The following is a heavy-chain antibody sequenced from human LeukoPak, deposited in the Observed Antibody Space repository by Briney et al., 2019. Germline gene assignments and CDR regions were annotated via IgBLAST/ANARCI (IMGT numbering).Heavy chain of an antibody. CDR2: IGSDGSSA. CDR1: GFTFRTYF. D-gene: IGHD3-22*01. CDR3: ALSYDYDRPDALDS. V-gene: IGHV3-74*01. J-gene: IGHJ3*02. Sequence: GGSCRLSCAASGFTFRTYFIHWVGQSPGKGLVWVSRIGSDGSSASSAESVKGGVTISRDQAKNTVLLQMYSLRAEDTAIYYCALSYDYDRPDALDSWGQGIIVSVSS.